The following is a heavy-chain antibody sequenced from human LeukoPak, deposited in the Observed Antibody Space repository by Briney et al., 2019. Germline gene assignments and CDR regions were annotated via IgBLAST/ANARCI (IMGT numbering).Heavy chain of an antibody. V-gene: IGHV4-38-2*01. Sequence: PSETLSLICVVSNDSVNNDFYWGWVRQPPGKGLEWIGSIYHTGSTDYNPSLKSRVSISVDTSKNQFSLKLSSVTAADTAVYYCARWEGGSYYDFDYWGQGTLVTVSS. D-gene: IGHD1-26*01. CDR3: ARWEGGSYYDFDY. CDR1: NDSVNNDFY. J-gene: IGHJ4*02. CDR2: IYHTGST.